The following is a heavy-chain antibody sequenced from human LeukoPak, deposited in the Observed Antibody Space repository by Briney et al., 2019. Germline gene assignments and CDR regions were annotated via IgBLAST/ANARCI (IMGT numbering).Heavy chain of an antibody. Sequence: PGGSLRLSCAASGFTFSSYSMNWVRQAPGKGLEWVSSISSSSSYIYYADSVKGRFTVSREDANNAVYLQLSSLRAGDSAVYYCARGGPWGSNDAFDVWGQGTTVTVSS. CDR1: GFTFSSYS. CDR2: ISSSSSYI. D-gene: IGHD3-10*01. V-gene: IGHV3-21*01. CDR3: ARGGPWGSNDAFDV. J-gene: IGHJ3*01.